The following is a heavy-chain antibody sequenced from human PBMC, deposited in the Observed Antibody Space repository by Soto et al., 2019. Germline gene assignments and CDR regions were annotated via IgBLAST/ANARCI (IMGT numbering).Heavy chain of an antibody. J-gene: IGHJ6*02. CDR3: AREGVTTDYYYYYGMDV. V-gene: IGHV3-30-3*01. D-gene: IGHD4-17*01. CDR1: GFTFSSYA. CDR2: ISYDGSNK. Sequence: GGSQRLPCAASGFTFSSYAMHWVRQAPGKGLEWVAVISYDGSNKYYADSVKGRFTISRDNSKNTLYLQMNSLRAEDTAVYYCAREGVTTDYYYYYGMDVWGQGTTVTVSS.